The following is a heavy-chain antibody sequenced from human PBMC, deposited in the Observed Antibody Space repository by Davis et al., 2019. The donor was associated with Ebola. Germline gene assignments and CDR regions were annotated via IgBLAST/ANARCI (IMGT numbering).Heavy chain of an antibody. J-gene: IGHJ4*02. CDR2: SGRTDKT. CDR1: GFTFSSYG. V-gene: IGHV3-23*01. D-gene: IGHD3-22*01. CDR3: AKGLTMIVSPFDY. Sequence: GESLKISCAASGFTFSSYGMSWVRQAPGKGLEWVSASGRTDKTYYADYVKGRFTISRDKSKNTVYLQMNSLRAEDTAVYYCAKGLTMIVSPFDYWGQGTLVTVSS.